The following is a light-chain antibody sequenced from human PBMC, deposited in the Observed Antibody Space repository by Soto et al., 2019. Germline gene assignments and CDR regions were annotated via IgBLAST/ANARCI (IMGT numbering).Light chain of an antibody. Sequence: DIQMTQSPSTLSASVGDRVTITCRASQSVSSWVAWYQQKPGKAPKLLIFKASILQGGVPSRFSSGGSAAEFTLTISSLQPDEFATYYCLLYASDSSLTFGGGTKVEIK. CDR2: KAS. V-gene: IGKV1-5*03. CDR3: LLYASDSSLT. CDR1: QSVSSW. J-gene: IGKJ4*01.